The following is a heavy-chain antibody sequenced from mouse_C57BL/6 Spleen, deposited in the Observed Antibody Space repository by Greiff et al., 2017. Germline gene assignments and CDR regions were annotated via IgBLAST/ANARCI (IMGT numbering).Heavy chain of an antibody. D-gene: IGHD1-1*01. V-gene: IGHV14-1*01. Sequence: VQLQQSGAELVRPGASVKLSCTASGFNIKDYYMHWVKQRPEQGLEWIGRIDPADGDTEYDPKFQGKATMTADTSSNTAYLQLSSLTSEDTAVYYWTTEGYGSSYPFAYWGQGTLVTVAA. CDR2: IDPADGDT. CDR1: GFNIKDYY. CDR3: TTEGYGSSYPFAY. J-gene: IGHJ3*01.